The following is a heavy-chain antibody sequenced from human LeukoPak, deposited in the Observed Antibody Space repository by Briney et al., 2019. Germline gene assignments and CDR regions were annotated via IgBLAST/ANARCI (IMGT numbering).Heavy chain of an antibody. D-gene: IGHD3-3*01. J-gene: IGHJ5*02. Sequence: GGSLRLSCAASGFTFSSYGMHWVRQAPGKGLEWVAFIRYDGSNKYYADSVKGRFTISRDNSKNTLYLQMNSLRAEDTAVYYCARVLRFWSGPIRRGNWFDPWGQGTLVTVSS. CDR3: ARVLRFWSGPIRRGNWFDP. CDR1: GFTFSSYG. V-gene: IGHV3-30*02. CDR2: IRYDGSNK.